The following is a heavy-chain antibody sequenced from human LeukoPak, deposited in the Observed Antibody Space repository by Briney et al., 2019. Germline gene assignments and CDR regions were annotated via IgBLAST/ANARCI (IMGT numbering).Heavy chain of an antibody. V-gene: IGHV1-2*06. CDR3: ARDGGVSSGYTPKSFDY. Sequence: ASVKVSCKASGYTFTGYYMHWVRQAPGQGLEWMGRINPNSGGTNYAQKFQGRVTMTRDTYISTAYMELSRLRSDDTAVYYCARDGGVSSGYTPKSFDYWGQGTLVTVSS. D-gene: IGHD3-22*01. J-gene: IGHJ4*02. CDR1: GYTFTGYY. CDR2: INPNSGGT.